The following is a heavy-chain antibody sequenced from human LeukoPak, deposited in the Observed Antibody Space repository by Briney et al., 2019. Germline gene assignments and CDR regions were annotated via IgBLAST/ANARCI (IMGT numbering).Heavy chain of an antibody. D-gene: IGHD6-13*01. J-gene: IGHJ4*02. Sequence: GGSLRLSCAASGFTFSGYSMNWVRQAPGRGLEWVSYIGPSSNAIFYADSVEGRFTISRDNARNSLYLHMHSLRDEDTAVYYCARAAYSSSPDYWGQGTLVTVSS. CDR1: GFTFSGYS. V-gene: IGHV3-48*02. CDR3: ARAAYSSSPDY. CDR2: IGPSSNAI.